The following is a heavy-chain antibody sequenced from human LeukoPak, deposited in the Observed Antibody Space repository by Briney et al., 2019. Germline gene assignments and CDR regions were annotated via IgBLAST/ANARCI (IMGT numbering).Heavy chain of an antibody. J-gene: IGHJ4*02. D-gene: IGHD3-10*01. CDR2: ISGDGGST. CDR3: ANSWPPVGSGSYSGFDY. V-gene: IGHV3-43*02. CDR1: GFTFSSYG. Sequence: PGGSLRLSCAASGFTFSSYGMHWVRQAPGKGLEWVSLISGDGGSTYYADSVKGRFTISRDNSKNSLYLQMNSLRTEDTALYYCANSWPPVGSGSYSGFDYWGQGTLVTVSS.